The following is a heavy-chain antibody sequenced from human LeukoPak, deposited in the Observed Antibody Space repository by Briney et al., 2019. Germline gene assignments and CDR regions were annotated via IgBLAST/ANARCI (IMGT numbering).Heavy chain of an antibody. CDR3: ARRGSGSSLIDY. CDR2: IHPGDSDT. CDR1: GGTFSSYA. D-gene: IGHD1-26*01. V-gene: IGHV5-51*01. Sequence: GASVKVSCKASGGTFSSYAISWVRQMPGKGLEWMGIIHPGDSDTRYSPSFQGQVTISADKSISTAYLQWSSLKASDTAMYYCARRGSGSSLIDYWGQGTLVTVSS. J-gene: IGHJ4*02.